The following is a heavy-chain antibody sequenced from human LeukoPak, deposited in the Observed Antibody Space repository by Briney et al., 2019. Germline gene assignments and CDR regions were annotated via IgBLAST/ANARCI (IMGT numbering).Heavy chain of an antibody. CDR1: GYTFTCYG. CDR3: ARVRTFRIAAVYYMDV. Sequence: ASVKVSCEASGYTFTCYGISWVRQAPGQGLEWMGWISAYNGNTNYAQKLQGRVTMTTDTSTSTAYMELRSLRSDDTAVYYCARVRTFRIAAVYYMDVWGKGTTVTVSS. J-gene: IGHJ6*03. D-gene: IGHD6-13*01. CDR2: ISAYNGNT. V-gene: IGHV1-18*01.